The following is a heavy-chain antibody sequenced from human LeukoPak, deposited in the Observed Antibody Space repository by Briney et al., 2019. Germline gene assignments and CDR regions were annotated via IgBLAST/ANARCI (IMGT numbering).Heavy chain of an antibody. D-gene: IGHD6-19*01. Sequence: GGSLSLSCAASGFTFSSYAMRWVRQAPGKGLEWVSAISGSGGSTYYADSVKGRFTISRDNSKNTLYLQMNSLRAEDTAVYHCANKLSAVAGQYFDYWGQGTLVTVSS. CDR3: ANKLSAVAGQYFDY. V-gene: IGHV3-23*01. J-gene: IGHJ4*02. CDR2: ISGSGGST. CDR1: GFTFSSYA.